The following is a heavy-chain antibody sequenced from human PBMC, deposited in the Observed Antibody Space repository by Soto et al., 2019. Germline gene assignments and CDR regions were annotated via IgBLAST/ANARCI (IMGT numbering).Heavy chain of an antibody. V-gene: IGHV1-69*13. CDR3: ARDVVSGYHLRYFDY. D-gene: IGHD3-22*01. CDR1: VGSFSNYA. J-gene: IGHJ4*02. CDR2: IIPIFGTA. Sequence: SVNFSCKDSVGSFSNYANSWVRQAPGQGLEWMGGIIPIFGTANYAQKFQGRVTITADESTSTAYMELSSLRSEDTAVYYCARDVVSGYHLRYFDYWGQGTLVTVSS.